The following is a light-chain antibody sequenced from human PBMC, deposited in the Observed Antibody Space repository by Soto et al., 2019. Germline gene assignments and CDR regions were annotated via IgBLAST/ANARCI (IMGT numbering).Light chain of an antibody. V-gene: IGKV3-20*01. CDR1: QSVSSSY. CDR2: GAS. Sequence: EIVLTQSPGTLSLSPGERATISCRASQSVSSSYLAWYQQKPGQAPRLLIYGASSRATGIPDRFSGSGSGTDFTLTISRLEPEDFAVYYCQQYGSSQTFGQGTKV. CDR3: QQYGSSQT. J-gene: IGKJ1*01.